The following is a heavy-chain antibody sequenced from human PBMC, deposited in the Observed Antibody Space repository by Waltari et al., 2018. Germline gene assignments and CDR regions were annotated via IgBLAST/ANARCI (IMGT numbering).Heavy chain of an antibody. CDR3: ARDGDGDFWSGYEYYFDY. Sequence: QVQLVESGGGVVQPGRSLRLSCAASGFTFSSYAMHWVSQAPGQGLEWVAVISYDGSNKYYADSVKGRFTISRDNSKNTLYLQMNSLRAEDTAVYYCARDGDGDFWSGYEYYFDYWGQGTLVTVSS. CDR2: ISYDGSNK. D-gene: IGHD3-3*01. CDR1: GFTFSSYA. J-gene: IGHJ4*02. V-gene: IGHV3-30-3*01.